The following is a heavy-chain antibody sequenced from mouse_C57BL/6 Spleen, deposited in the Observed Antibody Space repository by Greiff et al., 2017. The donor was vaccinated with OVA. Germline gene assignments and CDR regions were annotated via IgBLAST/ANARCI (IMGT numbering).Heavy chain of an antibody. CDR1: GYTFTDYE. CDR3: TRGGGGMDY. CDR2: IDPETGGT. J-gene: IGHJ4*01. Sequence: QVQLQQSGAELVRPGASVTLSCKASGYTFTDYEMHWVKQTPVHGLEWIGAIDPETGGTAYNQKFKGKAILTAEKSSSTAYMELRSLTSEDSAVYYCTRGGGGMDYWGQGTSVTVSS. V-gene: IGHV1-15*01. D-gene: IGHD1-1*02.